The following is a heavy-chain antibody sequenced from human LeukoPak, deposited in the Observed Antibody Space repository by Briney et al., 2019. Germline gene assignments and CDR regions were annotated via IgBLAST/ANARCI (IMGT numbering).Heavy chain of an antibody. Sequence: SETLSLTCTVSGGSISSSSHYWSWIRQPPGKGLEWIGYIYNRGSTKYNPSLKSRVTISVDTSKNQFSLKLSSVTAADTAVYYCARGDGYWGQGTLVTVSS. CDR1: GGSISSSSHY. J-gene: IGHJ4*02. V-gene: IGHV4-61*01. CDR3: ARGDGY. CDR2: IYNRGST.